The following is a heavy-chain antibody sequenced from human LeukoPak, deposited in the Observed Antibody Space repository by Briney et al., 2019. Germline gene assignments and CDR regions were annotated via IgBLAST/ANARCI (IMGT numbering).Heavy chain of an antibody. V-gene: IGHV3-21*01. J-gene: IGHJ6*02. CDR3: ARDLYCSSTSCYVPYYYYGMDV. CDR1: GFTFSSYS. CDR2: ISSSSSYI. D-gene: IGHD2-2*01. Sequence: TGGSLRLSCAASGFTFSSYSMNWVRQAPGKGLEWVSSISSSSSYIYYADSVKGRFTISRDNSKNTLYLQMNSLRAEDTAVYYCARDLYCSSTSCYVPYYYYGMDVWGQGTTVTVSS.